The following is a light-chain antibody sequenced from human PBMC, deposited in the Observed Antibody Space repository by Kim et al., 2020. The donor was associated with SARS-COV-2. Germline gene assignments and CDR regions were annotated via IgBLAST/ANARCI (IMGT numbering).Light chain of an antibody. CDR1: SLRSYY. J-gene: IGLJ3*02. CDR3: TSRDNSGNHWV. CDR2: GKN. V-gene: IGLV3-19*01. Sequence: SSELTQDPAVSVALGQTVRITCQGDSLRSYYASWYQQKPGQDPVLVIYGKNKRPSGILDRFPGSSSGNTASLTITGAQAEDEADYYCTSRDNSGNHWVFGGGTQLTVL.